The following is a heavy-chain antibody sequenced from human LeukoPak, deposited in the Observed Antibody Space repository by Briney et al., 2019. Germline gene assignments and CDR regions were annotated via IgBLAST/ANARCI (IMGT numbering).Heavy chain of an antibody. J-gene: IGHJ4*02. CDR3: ATDGYTTKQQIRPLEH. D-gene: IGHD6-13*01. Sequence: GGSLRLSCVASGFTFSTYWMSWVRQAPGKGLEWVANIKQDGSEKYYVDSVKGRFTISRDNAKNSLHLQMNSLRAEDTAVYYCATDGYTTKQQIRPLEHWGQGTLVTVSS. CDR2: IKQDGSEK. CDR1: GFTFSTYW. V-gene: IGHV3-7*01.